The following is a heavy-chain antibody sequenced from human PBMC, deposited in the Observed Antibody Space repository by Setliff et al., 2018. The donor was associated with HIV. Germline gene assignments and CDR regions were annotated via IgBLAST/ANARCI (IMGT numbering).Heavy chain of an antibody. CDR1: GGSISSSSYY. V-gene: IGHV4-31*03. CDR3: AREGITMVRVVEVAFDI. D-gene: IGHD3-10*01. J-gene: IGHJ3*02. CDR2: IYNTGST. Sequence: SETLSLTCTVSGGSISSSSYYWGWIRQPPGKGLEWIGYIYNTGSTYHSPSLESRVTISIDTSKNQFSLKLSSVTAADTAVYYCAREGITMVRVVEVAFDIWGQGTMVTVSS.